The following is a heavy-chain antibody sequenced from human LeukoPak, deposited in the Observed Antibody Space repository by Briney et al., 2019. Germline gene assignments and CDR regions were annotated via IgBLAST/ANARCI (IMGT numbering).Heavy chain of an antibody. CDR1: GGTFSSHA. J-gene: IGHJ4*02. D-gene: IGHD3-22*01. Sequence: VASVKVSCKASGGTFSSHAISWVRQAPGQGLEWMGRIIPILGIANYAQKFQGRVTITADKSTSTAYMELSSLRSEDTAVYYCASRRYYYDSSGYYLGYWGQGTLVTVSS. V-gene: IGHV1-69*04. CDR2: IIPILGIA. CDR3: ASRRYYYDSSGYYLGY.